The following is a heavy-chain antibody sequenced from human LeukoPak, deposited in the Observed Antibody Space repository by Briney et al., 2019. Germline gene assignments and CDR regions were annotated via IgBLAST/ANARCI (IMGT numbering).Heavy chain of an antibody. J-gene: IGHJ6*02. CDR2: TNHSGST. Sequence: SETLSLTCAVYGGSFSGYYWSWIRQPPGKGLEWIGETNHSGSTNYNPSLKSRVTISVDTSKNQFSLKLSSVTAADTAVYYCARGRGIFGVVTPYYYYGVDVWGQGTTVTVSS. CDR1: GGSFSGYY. V-gene: IGHV4-34*01. D-gene: IGHD3-3*01. CDR3: ARGRGIFGVVTPYYYYGVDV.